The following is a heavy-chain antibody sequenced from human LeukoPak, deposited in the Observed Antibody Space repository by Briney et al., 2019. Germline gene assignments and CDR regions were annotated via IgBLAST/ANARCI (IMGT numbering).Heavy chain of an antibody. J-gene: IGHJ5*02. V-gene: IGHV3-23*01. Sequence: GGSLRLSCAASGFTFSSYAMSWVRQAPGKGLEWVSAISGSGGSTYYADSVKGRFTISRDNSKNTLYLQMNSLRAEDTAVYYCAEDADYDFWSGYSASWFDPWGQGTLVTVSS. CDR3: AEDADYDFWSGYSASWFDP. CDR2: ISGSGGST. D-gene: IGHD3-3*01. CDR1: GFTFSSYA.